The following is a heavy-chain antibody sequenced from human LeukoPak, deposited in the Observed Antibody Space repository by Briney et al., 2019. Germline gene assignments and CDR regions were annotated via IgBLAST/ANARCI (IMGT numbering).Heavy chain of an antibody. CDR2: IYHSGIT. Sequence: SETLSLTCAVSSSSIITNHYWAWIRQPPGKGLQWIGNIYHSGITYYSPSLMSRVTMSVDTSKNQFSLKLSSVTAADMAVYYCARGGQWLPFDYWGQGTLVTVSS. CDR1: SSSIITNHY. D-gene: IGHD6-19*01. CDR3: ARGGQWLPFDY. J-gene: IGHJ4*02. V-gene: IGHV4-38-2*01.